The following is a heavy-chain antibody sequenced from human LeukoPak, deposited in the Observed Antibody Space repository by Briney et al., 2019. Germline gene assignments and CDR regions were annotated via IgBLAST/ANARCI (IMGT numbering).Heavy chain of an antibody. J-gene: IGHJ4*02. CDR1: GYTFTSYG. V-gene: IGHV1-18*01. CDR2: ISAYNGNT. D-gene: IGHD3-10*01. Sequence: ASVKVSCKASGYTFTSYGISWVRQAPGQGLEWMGWISAYNGNTNYAQKLQGRVTMTTDTSTSTAYMELRSLRSDDTAVYYCARVNWLRGVITIIAFDYWGRGTLVTVSS. CDR3: ARVNWLRGVITIIAFDY.